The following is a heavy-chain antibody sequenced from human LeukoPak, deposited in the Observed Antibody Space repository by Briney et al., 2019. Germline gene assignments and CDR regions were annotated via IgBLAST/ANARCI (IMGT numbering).Heavy chain of an antibody. J-gene: IGHJ3*01. V-gene: IGHV4-61*01. CDR3: ARDTMVNYGLDV. Sequence: SSETLSLTCTVSGGSVSSGSYYWSWIRQPPGKGLEWIGYIYYSGNTNHNPSLKSRVTMSVNTSKNQFSLKLSSVTAADTAVYYCARDTMVNYGLDVWGQGTMVTVSS. D-gene: IGHD3-10*01. CDR1: GGSVSSGSYY. CDR2: IYYSGNT.